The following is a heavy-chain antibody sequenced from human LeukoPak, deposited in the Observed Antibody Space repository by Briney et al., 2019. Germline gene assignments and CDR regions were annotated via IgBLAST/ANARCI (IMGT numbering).Heavy chain of an antibody. J-gene: IGHJ4*02. D-gene: IGHD6-19*01. V-gene: IGHV3-9*01. CDR1: GFTFHDYA. CDR3: AKISSSGWCY. CDR2: ISWNSGSI. Sequence: SGGSLRLSCSASGFTFHDYAMHWIRQAPGKGLEWVSGISWNSGSIGYADSVKGRFTISRDNAKNSLYLQMNSLRAEDTALYYCAKISSSGWCYWGQGTLVTVSS.